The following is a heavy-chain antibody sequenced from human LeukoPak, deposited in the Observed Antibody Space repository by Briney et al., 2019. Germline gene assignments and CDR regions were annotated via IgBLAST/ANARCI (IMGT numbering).Heavy chain of an antibody. CDR1: GFTFSNYW. CDR3: ARVGLQYYGSGSYYNY. J-gene: IGHJ4*02. CDR2: INTDGSDT. D-gene: IGHD3-10*01. Sequence: GGSLRLSCAASGFTFSNYWMHWVRQAPGKGLVWVSRINTDGSDTNYADSMKGRFTISRDNAKNTLYLQMNSLGPEDTAVYYCARVGLQYYGSGSYYNYWGQGTLVTASS. V-gene: IGHV3-74*01.